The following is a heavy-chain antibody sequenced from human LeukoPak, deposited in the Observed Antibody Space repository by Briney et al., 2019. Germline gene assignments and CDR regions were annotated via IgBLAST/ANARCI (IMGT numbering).Heavy chain of an antibody. Sequence: AASVKVSCXASGYTFTGYYMHWVRQAPGQGLEWMGRINPNSGGTNYAQKFQGRVTMTRDTSISTPYMELSRLRSDDTAVYYCACGRGFWSGYYFDYWGQGTLVTVSS. CDR1: GYTFTGYY. J-gene: IGHJ4*02. CDR2: INPNSGGT. CDR3: ACGRGFWSGYYFDY. D-gene: IGHD3-3*01. V-gene: IGHV1-2*06.